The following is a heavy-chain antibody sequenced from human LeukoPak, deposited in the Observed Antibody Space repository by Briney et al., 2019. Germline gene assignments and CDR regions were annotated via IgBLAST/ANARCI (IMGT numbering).Heavy chain of an antibody. CDR2: INHSGST. CDR1: GGSLSDHY. J-gene: IGHJ6*03. Sequence: SETLSLTCAVYGGSLSDHYWSWIRQAPRKGLEGSGEINHSGSTNYNPSLRSRVTISLDTSKNQFFLKVSSVTAADTAVYYCARRRIQIWGTYYYYYMDVWNKGTTVTISS. CDR3: ARRRIQIWGTYYYYYMDV. D-gene: IGHD5-18*01. V-gene: IGHV4-34*01.